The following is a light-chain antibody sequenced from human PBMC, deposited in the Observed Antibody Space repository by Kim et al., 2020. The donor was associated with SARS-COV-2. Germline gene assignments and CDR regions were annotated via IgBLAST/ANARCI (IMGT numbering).Light chain of an antibody. J-gene: IGKJ3*01. CDR3: MQGTHWPFT. V-gene: IGKV2-30*01. CDR2: KVS. Sequence: PASSSCRSSQSLVYSDGNIYLNWFHQRPGQSPRRLIYKVSNRDSGVPDRFSRSGSGTDFTLQISRVEAEDVGVYYCMQGTHWPFTFGPGTKVDIK. CDR1: QSLVYSDGNIY.